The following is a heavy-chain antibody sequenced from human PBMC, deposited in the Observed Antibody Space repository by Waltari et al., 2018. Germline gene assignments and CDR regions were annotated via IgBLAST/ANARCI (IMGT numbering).Heavy chain of an antibody. CDR1: VRPIRIRSTY. Sequence: QLQLQESGPGLVKPAETLSLTCTVSVRPIRIRSTYWCWTRKPPGKGLEWIGSIYYSGSTYYNPSLKSRVTISVDTSKNQFSLKLSSVTAADTAVYYCARLPAGGVAVAFDIWGQGTRVTVSA. V-gene: IGHV4-39*01. CDR2: IYYSGST. D-gene: IGHD3-16*01. CDR3: ARLPAGGVAVAFDI. J-gene: IGHJ3*02.